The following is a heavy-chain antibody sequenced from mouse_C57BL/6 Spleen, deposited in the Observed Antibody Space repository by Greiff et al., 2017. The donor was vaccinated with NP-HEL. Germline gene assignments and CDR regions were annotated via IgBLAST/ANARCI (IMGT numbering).Heavy chain of an antibody. CDR2: ISDGGSYT. V-gene: IGHV5-4*01. CDR1: GFTFSSYA. J-gene: IGHJ2*01. Sequence: EVKLVESGGGLVKPGGFLKLSCAASGFTFSSYAMSWVRQTPEKRLEWVATISDGGSYTYYPDNVKGRFTISRDNAKNNLYLQMSHLKSEDTAMYYCARDSVVGDYWGQGTTLTVSS. D-gene: IGHD1-1*01. CDR3: ARDSVVGDY.